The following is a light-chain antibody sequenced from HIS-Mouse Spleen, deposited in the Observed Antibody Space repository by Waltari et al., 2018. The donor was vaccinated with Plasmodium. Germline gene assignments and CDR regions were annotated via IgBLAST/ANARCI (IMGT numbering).Light chain of an antibody. CDR2: YYSDSDK. J-gene: IGLJ3*02. Sequence: QPVLTQPPSSSASPGESARLTCTFPSDINVGSYNLSWSQQKPGNPPRYLLYYYSDSDKGQGSGVPSRFSGSKDASAKTGILLISGLQSEDEADYYCMIWPSNASGVFGGGTKLTVL. CDR1: SDINVGSYN. V-gene: IGLV5-37*01. CDR3: MIWPSNASGV.